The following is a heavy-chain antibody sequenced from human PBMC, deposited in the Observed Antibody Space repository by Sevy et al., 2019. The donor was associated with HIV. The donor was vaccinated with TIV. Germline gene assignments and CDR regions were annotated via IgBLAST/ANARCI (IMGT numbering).Heavy chain of an antibody. D-gene: IGHD3-22*01. CDR1: GFTVSRYA. CDR3: AKGKGYYYDSSGYCFDY. V-gene: IGHV3-23*01. CDR2: ISGSGGST. Sequence: GGSLRLSCAASGFTVSRYAMSWVRQAPGKGLEWVSAISGSGGSTYYADSVKGRLTISRDNSKNTLYLQMNSLRAEDTAVYYCAKGKGYYYDSSGYCFDYWGQGTLVTVSS. J-gene: IGHJ4*02.